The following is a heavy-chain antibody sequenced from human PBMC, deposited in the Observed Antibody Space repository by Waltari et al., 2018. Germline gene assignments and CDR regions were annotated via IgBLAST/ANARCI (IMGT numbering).Heavy chain of an antibody. CDR2: SYYTGST. CDR1: GGSISGVY. D-gene: IGHD2-21*02. V-gene: IGHV4-59*01. Sequence: QVQLQESGPRLLKPSETLSPGCTVSGGSISGVYWSWARQPPGKGLDWIGYSYYTGSTNFNPSLKSRVTMSVDTSKNQFSLKLSSVTAADTAFYYCARGGGGDWEWFDPWGQGTLVTVSS. CDR3: ARGGGGDWEWFDP. J-gene: IGHJ5*02.